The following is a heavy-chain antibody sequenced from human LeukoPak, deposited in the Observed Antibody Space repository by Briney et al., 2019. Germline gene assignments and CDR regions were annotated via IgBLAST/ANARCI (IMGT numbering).Heavy chain of an antibody. Sequence: SETLSLTCTVSGYSISSGYYWGWIRQPPGKGLEWIGSIYHSGRTFYNPSLKSRVTISVDTSKNQFSLKLSSVTAADTAVYYCARWAVGGPTGYYFDYWGQGTLVTVSS. CDR3: ARWAVGGPTGYYFDY. CDR2: IYHSGRT. V-gene: IGHV4-38-2*02. J-gene: IGHJ4*02. D-gene: IGHD3-16*01. CDR1: GYSISSGYY.